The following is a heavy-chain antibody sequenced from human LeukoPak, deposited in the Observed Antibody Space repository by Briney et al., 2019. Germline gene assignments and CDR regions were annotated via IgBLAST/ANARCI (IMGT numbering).Heavy chain of an antibody. J-gene: IGHJ4*02. CDR2: INPKTGAT. V-gene: IGHV1-2*02. CDR1: GYTFTDYN. Sequence: GASVKVSCTTSGYTFTDYNVYWVRQAPEQGLEWMGWINPKTGATIYAQNFQGRVTMTRDTSLTTAYMELYRLTSDDTAVYYCARRYCSGGSCIPDYWGQGTLVTVSS. D-gene: IGHD2-15*01. CDR3: ARRYCSGGSCIPDY.